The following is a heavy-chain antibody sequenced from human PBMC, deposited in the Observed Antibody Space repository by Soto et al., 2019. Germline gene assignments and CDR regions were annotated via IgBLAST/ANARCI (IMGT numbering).Heavy chain of an antibody. CDR3: AREFCGCTTCRGGVFLDL. D-gene: IGHD2-21*01. CDR1: GFTFSTND. V-gene: IGHV3-13*01. CDR2: IGVRGDT. Sequence: EAQLVESGGGLVQPGGSLRLSCVVSGFTFSTNDLHWVRQVTGQDLEWVSSIGVRGDTYYVDSVKGRFTISRDNAKGSLSLQMNDLRAWDTALYYCAREFCGCTTCRGGVFLDLWGRGTLVTVSS. J-gene: IGHJ2*01.